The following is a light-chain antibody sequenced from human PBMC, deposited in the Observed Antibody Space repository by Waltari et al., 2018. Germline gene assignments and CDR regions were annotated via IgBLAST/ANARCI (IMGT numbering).Light chain of an antibody. V-gene: IGKV1-5*03. CDR2: KPF. Sequence: DIQMTQSPSTLSASVGDRVTITCRASQSISIWLAWYQQKPGKAPKLLISKPFSLESGVPSRFSSSGSGTEFTLTISNLQPDDFATYYCQHYNNYPVAFGQGTKLEI. CDR3: QHYNNYPVA. CDR1: QSISIW. J-gene: IGKJ2*01.